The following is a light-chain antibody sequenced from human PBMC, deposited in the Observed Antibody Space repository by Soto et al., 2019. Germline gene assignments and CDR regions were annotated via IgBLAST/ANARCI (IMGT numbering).Light chain of an antibody. CDR3: QTWGTGIVI. CDR2: LNRDGSH. Sequence: QLVLTQSPSASASLGASVKLTSTLSRGHSNYAIAWHQQQPEKGPRYLMNLNRDGSHSKRDGIPNRFSSSSSGAERYLTISSLQSEDEADYYCQTWGTGIVIFGGGTKVTVL. V-gene: IGLV4-69*01. J-gene: IGLJ2*01. CDR1: RGHSNYA.